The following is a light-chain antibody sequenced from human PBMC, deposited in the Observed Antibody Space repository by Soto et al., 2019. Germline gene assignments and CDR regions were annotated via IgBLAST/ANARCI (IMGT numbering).Light chain of an antibody. V-gene: IGLV2-23*01. CDR2: EGS. CDR3: GSYAGSSTVV. J-gene: IGLJ2*01. CDR1: SSDVGSYNL. Sequence: QSALTQPASVSGSPGQSITISCTGTSSDVGSYNLVSWYQQHPGKAPKLMIYEGSKRPSGVSNRFSGSKSGNTASLTISGRQAEDEAEYYCGSYAGSSTVVFGGGTQLTV.